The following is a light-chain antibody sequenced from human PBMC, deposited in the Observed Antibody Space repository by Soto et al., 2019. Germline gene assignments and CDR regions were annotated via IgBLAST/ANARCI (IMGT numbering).Light chain of an antibody. Sequence: EIVMTQSPATLSVSPGERATLSCRASHKISSRYLAWYLQKPGQAPRFLIYGASSRATGIPDRFSGSGSGTIFTLTISRLEPEDFAVYYCQQYGGTPPITFGQGTRLEIK. V-gene: IGKV3-20*01. CDR1: HKISSRY. CDR2: GAS. CDR3: QQYGGTPPIT. J-gene: IGKJ5*01.